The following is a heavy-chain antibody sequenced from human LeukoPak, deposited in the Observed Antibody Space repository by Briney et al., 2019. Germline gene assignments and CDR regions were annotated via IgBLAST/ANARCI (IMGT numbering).Heavy chain of an antibody. V-gene: IGHV4-61*02. Sequence: SQTLSLTCTVSGGSISSGSYYWSWIRQPAGKGLEWIGRIYTSGSTNYNPSLKSRVTISVDTSKNQFSLKLSSVTAADTAVYYCARVDPNYYDSSGYSYFDYWGQGTLVTVSS. CDR2: IYTSGST. D-gene: IGHD3-22*01. J-gene: IGHJ4*02. CDR3: ARVDPNYYDSSGYSYFDY. CDR1: GGSISSGSYY.